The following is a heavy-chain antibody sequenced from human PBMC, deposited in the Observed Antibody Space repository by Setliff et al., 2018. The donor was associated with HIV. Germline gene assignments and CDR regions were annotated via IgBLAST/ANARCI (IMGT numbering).Heavy chain of an antibody. CDR1: GFTLSSNY. J-gene: IGHJ6*03. CDR2: IYSDGRT. CDR3: VRDSAVTNMVRGRIDHQYYMDV. D-gene: IGHD3-10*01. Sequence: PGGSLRLSCAASGFTLSSNYMTWVRQAPGKGLEWVSVIYSDGRTYYADPVKGLFTISRDDSKNMVHLEMNGLRPEDTAVYYCVRDSAVTNMVRGRIDHQYYMDVWGKGTTVTVSS. V-gene: IGHV3-53*01.